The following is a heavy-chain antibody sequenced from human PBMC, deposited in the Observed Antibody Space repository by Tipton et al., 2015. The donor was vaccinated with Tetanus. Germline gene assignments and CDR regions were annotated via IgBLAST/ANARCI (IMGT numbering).Heavy chain of an antibody. V-gene: IGHV4-59*01. D-gene: IGHD1-26*01. Sequence: TLSLTCTVSGGSISSYYWSWIRQPPGKGLEWIGYIYYSGSTNYNPSLKSRVTISVDTSKNQFSRKLSSVTAADTAVYYCARDTIEGFDSWGQGTMVAVAS. J-gene: IGHJ3*02. CDR2: IYYSGST. CDR1: GGSISSYY. CDR3: ARDTIEGFDS.